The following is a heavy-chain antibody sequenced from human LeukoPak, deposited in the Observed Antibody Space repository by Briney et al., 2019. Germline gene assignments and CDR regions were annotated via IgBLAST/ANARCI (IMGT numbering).Heavy chain of an antibody. CDR2: IYTSGST. D-gene: IGHD5-12*01. CDR3: ARDSSGYDYSFDAFDT. CDR1: GGSISSYY. J-gene: IGHJ3*02. V-gene: IGHV4-4*07. Sequence: PSETLSLTCTVSGGSISSYYWSWIRQPAGKGLEWIGRIYTSGSTNYNPSLKSRVTISVDTSKNQFSLKLSSVTAADTAVYYCARDSSGYDYSFDAFDTWAKGQWSPSLQ.